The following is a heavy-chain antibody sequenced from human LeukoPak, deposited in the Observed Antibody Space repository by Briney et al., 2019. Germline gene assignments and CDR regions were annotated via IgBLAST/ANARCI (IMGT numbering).Heavy chain of an antibody. CDR2: ISAYNGNT. V-gene: IGHV1-18*01. CDR3: ARRDYDILTGSSLTWFDP. CDR1: GYTFTSYG. D-gene: IGHD3-9*01. Sequence: GASVKDSCKASGYTFTSYGVSWVRQAPGQGLEWMGWISAYNGNTNYAQKLQGRVTMTTDTSTSTAYMELRSLRSDDTAVYYCARRDYDILTGSSLTWFDPWGQGTLVTVSS. J-gene: IGHJ5*02.